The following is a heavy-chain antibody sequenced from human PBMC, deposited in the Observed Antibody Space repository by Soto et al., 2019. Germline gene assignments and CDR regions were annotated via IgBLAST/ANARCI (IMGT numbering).Heavy chain of an antibody. Sequence: PGGSLRLSCAASGFTFSSYAMSWVRQAPGKGLEWVAAISGSGGSKYYADSVKGRFTISRDNSKNTLYLQINSLRAEDTAVYYCAKRSSSWDQYYFDYWGQGTLVTVSS. CDR2: ISGSGGSK. V-gene: IGHV3-23*01. CDR1: GFTFSSYA. J-gene: IGHJ4*02. CDR3: AKRSSSWDQYYFDY. D-gene: IGHD6-13*01.